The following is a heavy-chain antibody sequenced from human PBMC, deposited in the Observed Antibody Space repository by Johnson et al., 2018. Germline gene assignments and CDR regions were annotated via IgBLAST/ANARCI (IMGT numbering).Heavy chain of an antibody. CDR2: INHSGST. V-gene: IGHV4-34*01. Sequence: QVQLQQWGAGLLKPSETLSLSCAVYGGSFSGYYWSWIRQPPGKGLEWIGEINHSGSTNYNPSLKSRVTISVDTSKNQFPLKVSSVTAADTAVYYCARLVVGATDAFDIWGQGTTVNVSS. D-gene: IGHD1-26*01. J-gene: IGHJ3*02. CDR1: GGSFSGYY. CDR3: ARLVVGATDAFDI.